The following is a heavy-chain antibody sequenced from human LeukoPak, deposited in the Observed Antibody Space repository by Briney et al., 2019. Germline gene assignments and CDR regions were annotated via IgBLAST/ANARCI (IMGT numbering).Heavy chain of an antibody. CDR2: IGTTGSTI. CDR1: GFTPTSYE. J-gene: IGHJ4*01. D-gene: IGHD3-10*01. CDR3: VRGAGAWFGELTFLFEF. V-gene: IGHV3-48*03. Sequence: GGSLRLSCAASGFTPTSYEMNWVRQPPGRGREWVSYIGTTGSTISYADSVRGGSTISRDNGKNSMHLQMNSLRAEDTAVYYCVRGAGAWFGELTFLFEFWGHGTLVTVSS.